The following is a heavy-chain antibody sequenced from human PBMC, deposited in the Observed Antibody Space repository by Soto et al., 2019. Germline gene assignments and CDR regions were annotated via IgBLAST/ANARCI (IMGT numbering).Heavy chain of an antibody. V-gene: IGHV3-23*01. CDR1: GFTFSSYA. J-gene: IGHJ2*01. Sequence: EVQLLESGGGLVQPGGSLRLSCAASGFTFSSYAVSLVRQAPGKGLEWVSTISGSGGSTYYADSVKGRFTISRDNSKNTLYLQMNSLRAEDTAVYYCAKDGDYYDSSGYYRYWYFDLWGRGTLVTVSS. D-gene: IGHD3-22*01. CDR3: AKDGDYYDSSGYYRYWYFDL. CDR2: ISGSGGST.